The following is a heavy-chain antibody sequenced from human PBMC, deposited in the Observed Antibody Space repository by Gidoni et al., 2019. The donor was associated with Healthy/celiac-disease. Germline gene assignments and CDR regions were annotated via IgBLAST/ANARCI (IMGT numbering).Heavy chain of an antibody. V-gene: IGHV1-69*01. J-gene: IGHJ5*02. CDR1: GGTFSSYA. D-gene: IGHD3-3*01. Sequence: QVQLVQSGAEVKKPGSSVKVSCKASGGTFSSYAISWVRQAPGQGLEWMGGIIPIFGTANYAQKFQGRVTITADESTSTAYMELSSLRSEDTAVYYCARGPRPRFLEWLSQYNWFDPWGQGTLVTVSS. CDR3: ARGPRPRFLEWLSQYNWFDP. CDR2: IIPIFGTA.